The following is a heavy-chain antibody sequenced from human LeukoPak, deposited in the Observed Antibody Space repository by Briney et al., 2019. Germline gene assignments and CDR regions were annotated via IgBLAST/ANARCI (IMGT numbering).Heavy chain of an antibody. D-gene: IGHD6-13*01. CDR3: ARAYPGTTTAGDC. J-gene: IGHJ4*02. CDR2: ISSSGTII. Sequence: PGGSLRLSCAASGFTFSSYEMNWVRQAPGKGLGWISYISSSGTIIYYVDSVKGRFTISRDNAKNSLYLQMNSLRAEDTGIYYCARAYPGTTTAGDCWGQGTLVTVSS. V-gene: IGHV3-48*03. CDR1: GFTFSSYE.